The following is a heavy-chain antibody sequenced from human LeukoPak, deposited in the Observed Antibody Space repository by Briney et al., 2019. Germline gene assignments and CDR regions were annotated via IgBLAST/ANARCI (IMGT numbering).Heavy chain of an antibody. J-gene: IGHJ4*02. Sequence: SQTLSLTCAISGDSVSINSAAWNWIRQSPSRGLEWLGSTYQRSKWYNDYAVSVKSRITINPDISKNQFSLQLNSVTPGDTAVYYCARSPSPYSSGWYFDYWGQGTLVTVSS. CDR1: GDSVSINSAA. CDR3: ARSPSPYSSGWYFDY. CDR2: TYQRSKWYN. V-gene: IGHV6-1*01. D-gene: IGHD6-19*01.